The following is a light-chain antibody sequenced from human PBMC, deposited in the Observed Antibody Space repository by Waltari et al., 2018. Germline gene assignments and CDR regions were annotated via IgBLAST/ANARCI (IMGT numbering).Light chain of an antibody. CDR3: SSYISSTSVI. CDR1: RSDVGTYNL. Sequence: HSALTQPASVSGSPGKSIPISCTGTRSDVGTYNLFSWYQQHPGKAPKLMISEVNKRPSGVSNRFSGSKSGNTASLTISGLQSEDEASYYCSSYISSTSVIFGGGTKLTVL. CDR2: EVN. J-gene: IGLJ2*01. V-gene: IGLV2-23*02.